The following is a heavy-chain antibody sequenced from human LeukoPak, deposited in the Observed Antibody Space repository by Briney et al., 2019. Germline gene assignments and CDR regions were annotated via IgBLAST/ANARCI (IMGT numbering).Heavy chain of an antibody. CDR2: IYPGDSDT. D-gene: IGHD1-26*01. CDR1: GYRFTSYW. Sequence: GAALQISSKGSGYRFTSYWIGWVRQMTGKGREWMGSIYPGDSDTRYSPYFQCQVTISAEKSISPAYLQWSSLKPSDPVMYYCASIVGATLGFDYGGQGTLVTVSA. CDR3: ASIVGATLGFDY. V-gene: IGHV5-51*01. J-gene: IGHJ4*02.